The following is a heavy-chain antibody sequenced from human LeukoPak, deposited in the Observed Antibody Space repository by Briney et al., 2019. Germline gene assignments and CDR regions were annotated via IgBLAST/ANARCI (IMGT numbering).Heavy chain of an antibody. V-gene: IGHV4-39*01. D-gene: IGHD3-10*01. CDR2: IYYSGST. CDR3: GIGYGSGSSLDY. Sequence: SETLSLTCTVSGGSISSSSYYWGWIRQPPGKGLGWIGSIYYSGSTYYNPSLKSRVTISVDTSKNQFSLKLSSVTAADTAVYYCGIGYGSGSSLDYWGQGTLVTVSS. J-gene: IGHJ4*02. CDR1: GGSISSSSYY.